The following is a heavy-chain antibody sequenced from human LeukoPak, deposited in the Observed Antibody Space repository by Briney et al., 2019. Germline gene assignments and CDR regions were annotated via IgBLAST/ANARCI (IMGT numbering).Heavy chain of an antibody. CDR2: IYYSGST. CDR3: VRGAREFHWYFDL. J-gene: IGHJ2*01. V-gene: IGHV4-59*12. CDR1: GVTISSYY. Sequence: SETLSLTCSVSGVTISSYYWSWIRQPPGKGLEWTGYIYYSGSTNYNPSLKSRVTISVDTSKNQISLKLSSVTAADTAVYYCVRGAREFHWYFDLWGRGTLVTVSS. D-gene: IGHD3-10*01.